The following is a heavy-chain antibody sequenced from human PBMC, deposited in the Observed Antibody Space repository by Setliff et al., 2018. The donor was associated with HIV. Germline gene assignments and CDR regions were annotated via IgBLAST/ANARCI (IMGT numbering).Heavy chain of an antibody. CDR3: ARGDGYRGNDAYYDSGMDV. J-gene: IGHJ6*02. D-gene: IGHD5-12*01. Sequence: PSETLSLTCKVSGAPISSYYWNWIRQPPGKGLEWIGYIYNSGYTNYKPSLKSRFTISLDTSKNQFSLNLRSVTAADTAVYYCARGDGYRGNDAYYDSGMDVWGQGITVTVSS. V-gene: IGHV4-59*01. CDR1: GAPISSYY. CDR2: IYNSGYT.